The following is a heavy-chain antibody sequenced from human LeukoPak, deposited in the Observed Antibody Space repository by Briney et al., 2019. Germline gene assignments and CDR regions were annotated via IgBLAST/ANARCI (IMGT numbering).Heavy chain of an antibody. V-gene: IGHV4-30-4*01. CDR1: GGSTSSGDYY. CDR3: ARDREGYDSSGYYRYFDY. CDR2: IYYSGST. D-gene: IGHD3-22*01. J-gene: IGHJ4*02. Sequence: PSETLSLTCTVSGGSTSSGDYYWSWIRQPPGKGLEYIGYIYYSGSTYYNPSLKSRVTISVDTSKNQFSLKLSSVTAADTAVYYCARDREGYDSSGYYRYFDYWGQGTLVTVSS.